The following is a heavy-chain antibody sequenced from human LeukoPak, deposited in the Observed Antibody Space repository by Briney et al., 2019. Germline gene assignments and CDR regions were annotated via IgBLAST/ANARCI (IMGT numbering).Heavy chain of an antibody. V-gene: IGHV3-74*01. CDR1: GFTFRSYW. J-gene: IGHJ6*04. D-gene: IGHD3-10*02. Sequence: GGSLRLSCAASGFTFRSYWMHWVRQPPGKGLVWVSCINSHGSTTSYADSVKGRFTISRDNAKNSLYLQMNSLRAEDAAVYYCAELGITMIGGVWGKGTTVTISS. CDR2: INSHGSTT. CDR3: AELGITMIGGV.